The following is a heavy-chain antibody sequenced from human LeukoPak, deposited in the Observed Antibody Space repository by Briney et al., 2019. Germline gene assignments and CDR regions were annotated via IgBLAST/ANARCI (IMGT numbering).Heavy chain of an antibody. CDR2: IYSGGST. J-gene: IGHJ4*02. Sequence: GGSLRLSCAASGFTVSSNYMSWVRQAPGKGLEWVSVIYSGGSTYYADSVKGRFTISRDNSKNTLYLQMNSLRAEDTAVYYCAKDRIAAAGEPFDYWGQGALVTVSS. CDR1: GFTVSSNY. V-gene: IGHV3-53*01. D-gene: IGHD6-13*01. CDR3: AKDRIAAAGEPFDY.